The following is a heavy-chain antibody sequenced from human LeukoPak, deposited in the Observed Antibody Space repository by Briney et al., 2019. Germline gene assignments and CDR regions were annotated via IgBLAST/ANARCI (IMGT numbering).Heavy chain of an antibody. D-gene: IGHD3-10*01. V-gene: IGHV4-61*02. CDR1: GGSISSGSYY. CDR3: AGWHNYYGSGSYYQRFDY. Sequence: SETLSLTCTVSGGSISSGSYYWSWIRQPAGKGLEWIGRIYTSGSTNYNPSLKSRVTISVDTSKNQFSLKLSSVTAADTAVYYCAGWHNYYGSGSYYQRFDYWGQGTLVTVSS. CDR2: IYTSGST. J-gene: IGHJ4*02.